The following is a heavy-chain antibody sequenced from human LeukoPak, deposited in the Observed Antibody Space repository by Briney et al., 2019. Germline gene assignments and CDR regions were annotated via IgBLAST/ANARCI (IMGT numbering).Heavy chain of an antibody. V-gene: IGHV3-7*01. CDR1: GFTFSSYW. CDR3: ARDGRATVTSPPRFVYYYYMDV. CDR2: IKEDGSEK. D-gene: IGHD4-17*01. Sequence: GGSLRLSCAASGFTFSSYWMSWVRQAPGKGLEWVANIKEDGSEKRDVDSVKGRFTISRDNAKNSLYLQMNSLRVEDTAVYYCARDGRATVTSPPRFVYYYYMDVWGKGTTVTVSS. J-gene: IGHJ6*03.